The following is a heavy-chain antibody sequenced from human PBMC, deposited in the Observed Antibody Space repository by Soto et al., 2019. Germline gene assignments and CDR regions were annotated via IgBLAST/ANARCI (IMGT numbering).Heavy chain of an antibody. D-gene: IGHD6-6*01. Sequence: QLQPQESGPGLVKPSETLSLTCTVSGGSISSSSYYWGWIRQPPGKGLEWIGSIYYSGSTYYNPSLKSRVTISVDTSKNQFSLKLSSVTAADTAVYYCARPNSSSYGMDVWGQGTTVTVSS. CDR1: GGSISSSSYY. V-gene: IGHV4-39*01. CDR2: IYYSGST. J-gene: IGHJ6*02. CDR3: ARPNSSSYGMDV.